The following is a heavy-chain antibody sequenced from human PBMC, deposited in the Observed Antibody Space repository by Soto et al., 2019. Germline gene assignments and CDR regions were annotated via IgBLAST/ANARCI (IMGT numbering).Heavy chain of an antibody. J-gene: IGHJ4*02. Sequence: QVQLVQSGAEVKKPESSVKVSCKTPGGTFVRHVISWVRQAPGQGPEWMGKINPLSGISNYAQKFQDRVTFTADTDSSTAYMELSSLRSDDTAVYYCATPACAATWCSPSHNLDHWGQGTLVTVSS. CDR2: INPLSGIS. V-gene: IGHV1-69*09. D-gene: IGHD2-2*01. CDR1: GGTFVRHV. CDR3: ATPACAATWCSPSHNLDH.